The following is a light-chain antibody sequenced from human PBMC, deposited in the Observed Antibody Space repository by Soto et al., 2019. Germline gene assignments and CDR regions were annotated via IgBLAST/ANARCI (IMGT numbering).Light chain of an antibody. Sequence: QSVLTQPASVSGSPGQSITISCTGASCDVGGYNFVSWYQQHPGKTPIFIIYDVRNRPSGVSNRFSGSRSGNTASLTISGLQAEDEADYYCSSYTRSSTVIFGGGTKLTVL. J-gene: IGLJ2*01. CDR3: SSYTRSSTVI. CDR1: SCDVGGYNF. CDR2: DVR. V-gene: IGLV2-14*03.